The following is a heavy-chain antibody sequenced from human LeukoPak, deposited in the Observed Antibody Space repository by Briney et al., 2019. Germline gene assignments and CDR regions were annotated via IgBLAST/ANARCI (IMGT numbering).Heavy chain of an antibody. CDR1: GFTVSSNY. V-gene: IGHV3-23*01. Sequence: GGSLRLSCAVSGFTVSSNYMSWVRQAPGKGLEWVSAISNSDDGRYYADSAKGRFTISRDNSKNTLYLQMNSLRTEDTAVYYCAKDSSASFYCGGGACYSNYWGQGTLVTVSS. CDR2: ISNSDDGR. CDR3: AKDSSASFYCGGGACYSNY. D-gene: IGHD2-15*01. J-gene: IGHJ4*02.